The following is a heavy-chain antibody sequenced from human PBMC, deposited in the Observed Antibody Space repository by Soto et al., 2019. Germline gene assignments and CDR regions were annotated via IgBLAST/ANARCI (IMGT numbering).Heavy chain of an antibody. V-gene: IGHV3-30*18. D-gene: IGHD1-26*01. J-gene: IGHJ4*02. CDR1: GFTFSSYG. CDR2: ISYDGSNK. CDR3: AKSLWLRVGATPFDY. Sequence: QVQLVESGGGVVQPGRSLRLSCAASGFTFSSYGMHWVRQAPCKGLEWVAVISYDGSNKYYEDSVKGRFTISRDNSKNTLYLQMNSLRAEATAVYYCAKSLWLRVGATPFDYWGQGTLVTVSS.